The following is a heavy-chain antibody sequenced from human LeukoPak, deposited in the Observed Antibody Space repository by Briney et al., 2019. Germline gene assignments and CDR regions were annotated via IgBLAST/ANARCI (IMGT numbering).Heavy chain of an antibody. Sequence: GGSLRLSCAASGFTFSSYGMHWVRQAPGKGLEWVAVISYDGSNKYYADSVKGRFTISRDNSKNTLYLQMNSLRAEDTAVYYCVKGSKLLLFTRDYNMDVWGKGTTVTISS. CDR2: ISYDGSNK. V-gene: IGHV3-30*18. CDR3: VKGSKLLLFTRDYNMDV. J-gene: IGHJ6*03. CDR1: GFTFSSYG. D-gene: IGHD1-7*01.